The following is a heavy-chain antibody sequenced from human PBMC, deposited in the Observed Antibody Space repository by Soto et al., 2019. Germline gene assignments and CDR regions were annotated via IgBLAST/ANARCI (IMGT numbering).Heavy chain of an antibody. D-gene: IGHD4-17*01. V-gene: IGHV1-18*01. J-gene: IGHJ5*02. CDR3: ARDLGVTTTTFDP. CDR2: ISAYNGNT. Sequence: ASVKVACKVSWYTFSNYGINWGRPAPGQGLEWMGWISAYNGNTNYAQKLQGRVTMTTDTSTSTAYMELRSLRSDDTAVYYCARDLGVTTTTFDPWGQGTLVTVSS. CDR1: WYTFSNYG.